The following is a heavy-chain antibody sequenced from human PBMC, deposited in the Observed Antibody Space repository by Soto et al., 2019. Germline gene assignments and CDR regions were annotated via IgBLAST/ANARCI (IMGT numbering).Heavy chain of an antibody. V-gene: IGHV3-64D*06. D-gene: IGHD6-13*01. CDR3: VKDILRLIAAAGLLDF. J-gene: IGHJ4*02. Sequence: PGGSLRLSCSASGFTFSSYAMHWVRQAPGKGLEYVSAISSNGESRYYADSVKGRFNISRDNSKNTLYLQLSSLRAEDTAVYYCVKDILRLIAAAGLLDFWGQGSLVTVSS. CDR2: ISSNGESR. CDR1: GFTFSSYA.